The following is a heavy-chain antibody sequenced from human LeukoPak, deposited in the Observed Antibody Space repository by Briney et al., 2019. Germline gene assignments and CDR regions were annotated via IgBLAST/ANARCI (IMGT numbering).Heavy chain of an antibody. D-gene: IGHD6-6*01. CDR3: AKDYSQLATYMDV. V-gene: IGHV3-74*01. CDR2: INSDGSST. CDR1: GFTFSSYW. Sequence: PGGSLRLSCAASGFTFSSYWMHWVRQAPGKGLVWVSRINSDGSSTNYADSVKGRFTISRDNSKNTLYLQMNSLRAEDTAVYYCAKDYSQLATYMDVWGKGTTVTVSS. J-gene: IGHJ6*04.